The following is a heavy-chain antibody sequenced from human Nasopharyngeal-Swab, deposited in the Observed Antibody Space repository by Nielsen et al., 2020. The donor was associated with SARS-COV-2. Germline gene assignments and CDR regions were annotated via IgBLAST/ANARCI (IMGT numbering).Heavy chain of an antibody. Sequence: GESLKISCAASGFTFSSYAMHWVRQAPGKGLEWVAVISYDGSNKYYADSVKGRFTISRDNSKNTLYLQMNSLRVEDTAVYYCARPHSGSHYSWFDPWGQGTLVTVSS. D-gene: IGHD1-26*01. CDR2: ISYDGSNK. CDR1: GFTFSSYA. CDR3: ARPHSGSHYSWFDP. V-gene: IGHV3-30*04. J-gene: IGHJ5*02.